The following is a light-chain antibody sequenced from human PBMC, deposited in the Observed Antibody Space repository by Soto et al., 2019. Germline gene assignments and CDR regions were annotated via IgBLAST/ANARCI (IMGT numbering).Light chain of an antibody. CDR2: GAS. CDR1: QSISIN. J-gene: IGKJ1*01. V-gene: IGKV3-15*01. Sequence: EIVMTQSPGTLSVSPGESATLSCRASQSISINLAWFQQKPGQAPRLLIYGASTRATGIPARFSGSGSGREFTVTISSLQSEDSAVYYCQQYDKWPGTFGHGTKLEIK. CDR3: QQYDKWPGT.